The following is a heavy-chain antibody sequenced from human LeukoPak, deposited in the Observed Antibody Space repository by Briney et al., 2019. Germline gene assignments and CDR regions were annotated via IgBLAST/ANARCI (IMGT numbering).Heavy chain of an antibody. Sequence: GGSLRLSCAGSGITLRSYPMSWVRQAPGKGLEWVSGISGSGDGANTYYADSVKGRFAISRDIFKNTLYLQMNSLRAEDTAVYYCTKDFEGTFDPWGQGTLVTVSS. CDR2: ISGSGDGANT. V-gene: IGHV3-23*01. CDR3: TKDFEGTFDP. J-gene: IGHJ5*02. CDR1: GITLRSYP.